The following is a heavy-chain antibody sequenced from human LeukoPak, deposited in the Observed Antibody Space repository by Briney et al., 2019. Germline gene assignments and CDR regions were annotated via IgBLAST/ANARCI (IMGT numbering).Heavy chain of an antibody. CDR2: ISYDGSNK. J-gene: IGHJ4*02. V-gene: IGHV3-30*18. Sequence: GGSLRLSCAASGFTVSSNYLSWVRQAPGKGLEWVAVISYDGSNKYYADSVKGRFTISRDNSKNTLYLQMNRLRAGDTALYYCAKAATFYYGSDLWGQGILVAVSS. D-gene: IGHD3-10*01. CDR1: GFTVSSNY. CDR3: AKAATFYYGSDL.